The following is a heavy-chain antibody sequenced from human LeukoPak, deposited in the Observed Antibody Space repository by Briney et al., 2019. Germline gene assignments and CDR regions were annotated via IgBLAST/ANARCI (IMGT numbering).Heavy chain of an antibody. V-gene: IGHV1-18*01. D-gene: IGHD3-10*01. CDR3: ALLYYYGSGSYLIPSYYFDY. CDR2: ISAYNGNT. Sequence: ASVKVSCKASGYTFTSYGISWVRQAPGQGLEWMGWISAYNGNTNYAQKLQGRVTMTTDTSTSTAYMELRSLRSDDTAVYYCALLYYYGSGSYLIPSYYFDYWGQGTLVTVSS. J-gene: IGHJ4*02. CDR1: GYTFTSYG.